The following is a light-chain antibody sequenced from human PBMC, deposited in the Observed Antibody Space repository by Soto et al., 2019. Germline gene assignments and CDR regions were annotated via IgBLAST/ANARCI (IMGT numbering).Light chain of an antibody. V-gene: IGLV2-14*01. CDR1: SSDVGGYKY. CDR2: EVS. CDR3: SSYTSSSTLV. J-gene: IGLJ1*01. Sequence: QSVLTQPASVSGSTGQSITIPCTGTSSDVGGYKYVSWYQQYPGKAPKLMFYEVSNRPSGVSNRFSGSKSGNTASLTISGLQAEDEADCYCSSYTSSSTLVFGTGTKVTVL.